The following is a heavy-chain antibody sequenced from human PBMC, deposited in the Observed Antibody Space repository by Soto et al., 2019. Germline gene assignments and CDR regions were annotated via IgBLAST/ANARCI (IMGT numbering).Heavy chain of an antibody. Sequence: GSLRLSCAARGFAFSIYSMNWVRQAPGKGLEWVSYISTSSSIYYADSVNGRFTISRENAKSALYLQVNSLTDEDTPVYYCAREAAATPWYFDLGSRGTLVTVSS. CDR1: GFAFSIYS. V-gene: IGHV3-48*02. CDR3: AREAAATPWYFDL. CDR2: ISTSSSI. D-gene: IGHD2-15*01. J-gene: IGHJ2*01.